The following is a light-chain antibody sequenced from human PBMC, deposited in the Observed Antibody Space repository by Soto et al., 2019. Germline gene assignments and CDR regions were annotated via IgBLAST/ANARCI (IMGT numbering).Light chain of an antibody. CDR2: DVS. CDR1: HNINRW. J-gene: IGKJ1*01. CDR3: QQYHRYST. V-gene: IGKV1-5*01. Sequence: DIQMTQSPSIMSASVGDRVTITCRASHNINRWLAWYQQKPGKAPKLLIYDVSTLASGVPSRFSGSASGTEFTLTISNLESDDFASYYCQQYHRYSTFAQGTKVDI.